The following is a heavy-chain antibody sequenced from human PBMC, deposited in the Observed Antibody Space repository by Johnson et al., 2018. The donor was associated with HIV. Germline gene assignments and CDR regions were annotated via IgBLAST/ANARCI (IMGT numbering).Heavy chain of an antibody. J-gene: IGHJ3*02. Sequence: VQLVESGGGLVQPGRSLRLSCAASGFTFNDYAMHWVRQAPGKGLEWVSGISWNSDTIVYADSVKGRLTISRDNAKNSLYLQMNSLRAGDTAVYYCARRDYDSSGYYAFDIWGQGTMVTVSS. D-gene: IGHD3-22*01. CDR2: ISWNSDTI. CDR1: GFTFNDYA. V-gene: IGHV3-9*01. CDR3: ARRDYDSSGYYAFDI.